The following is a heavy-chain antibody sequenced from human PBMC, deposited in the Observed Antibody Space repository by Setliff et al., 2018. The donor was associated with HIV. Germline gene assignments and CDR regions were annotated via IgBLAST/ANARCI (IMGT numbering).Heavy chain of an antibody. J-gene: IGHJ5*02. CDR2: LNDSGST. Sequence: SETLFLTCAVYGGSFSDYYWSWIRQPPRKRLEWIGELNDSGSTNYNPSLKSRVTISVDTSKNQFSLRLSSVTAADTAVYYCARGTKLVWGRWFDPWGQGTPVTVSS. CDR1: GGSFSDYY. V-gene: IGHV4-34*01. CDR3: ARGTKLVWGRWFDP. D-gene: IGHD6-6*01.